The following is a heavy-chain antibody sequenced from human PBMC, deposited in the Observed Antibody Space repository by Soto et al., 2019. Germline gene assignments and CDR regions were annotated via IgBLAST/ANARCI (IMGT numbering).Heavy chain of an antibody. CDR1: GYTFTGYY. V-gene: IGHV1-2*04. CDR2: INPNSGGT. D-gene: IGHD2-21*02. CDR3: ARAHCGGDCYSGVDY. J-gene: IGHJ4*02. Sequence: ASVKVSCKASGYTFTGYYMHWVRQAPGQGLEWMGWINPNSGGTNYAQKFQGWVTMTRDTSISTAYMELSRLRPDDTAVYYCARAHCGGDCYSGVDYWGQGTLVTVSS.